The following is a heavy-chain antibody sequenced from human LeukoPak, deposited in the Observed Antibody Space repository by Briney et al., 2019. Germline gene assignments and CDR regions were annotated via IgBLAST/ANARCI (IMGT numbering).Heavy chain of an antibody. D-gene: IGHD3-22*01. Sequence: GGSLRLSCAASGFTFSSYEMNWVRQAPGKGLEWVAVISYDGSNKYYADSVKGRFTISRDNSKNTLYLQMNSLRAEDTAVYYCAKQSRYYDSSGPGAFDIWGQGTMVTVSS. CDR2: ISYDGSNK. V-gene: IGHV3-30*18. J-gene: IGHJ3*02. CDR3: AKQSRYYDSSGPGAFDI. CDR1: GFTFSSYE.